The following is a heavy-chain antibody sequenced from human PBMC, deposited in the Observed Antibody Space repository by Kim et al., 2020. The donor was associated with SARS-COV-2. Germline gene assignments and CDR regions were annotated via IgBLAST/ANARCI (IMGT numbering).Heavy chain of an antibody. D-gene: IGHD5-18*01. CDR1: GFIFSDYY. V-gene: IGHV3-11*06. CDR3: ARDSRAYSYGANDY. J-gene: IGHJ4*02. CDR2: ISSSSSHT. Sequence: GGSLRLSCAASGFIFSDYYMSWIRQAPGKGLEWVSYISSSSSHTNYAESMKGRFTISRDNAKNSLYLQVNSLRVEDTAVYYCARDSRAYSYGANDYWGQGTLVTVSS.